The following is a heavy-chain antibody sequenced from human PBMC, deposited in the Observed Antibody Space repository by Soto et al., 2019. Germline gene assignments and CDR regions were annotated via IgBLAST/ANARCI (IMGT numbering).Heavy chain of an antibody. CDR2: IYWDDDK. CDR1: GFSLSTSGVG. Sequence: QITLKESGPTLVKPTQTLTLTCTFSGFSLSTSGVGVGWIRQPPGKALEWLALIYWDDDKRYSPSLKSRLTITEDTSKNQVVLTMTNMDPVDTATYYCALLTYYYDSSGYYSSAEYFQHWGQGTLVTVSS. J-gene: IGHJ1*01. D-gene: IGHD3-22*01. CDR3: ALLTYYYDSSGYYSSAEYFQH. V-gene: IGHV2-5*02.